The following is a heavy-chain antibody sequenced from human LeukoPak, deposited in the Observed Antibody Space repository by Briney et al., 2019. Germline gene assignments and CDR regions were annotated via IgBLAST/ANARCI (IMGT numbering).Heavy chain of an antibody. V-gene: IGHV3-7*02. CDR1: GFTFSSYW. Sequence: GGSLRLSCAASGFTFSSYWMSWVRQAPGKGLEWVANIKQDGSGDYYVDSVKGRFTISRDNAKNSLFLQMNSLRAEDTAVYYCARTSDLNAFDIWGQGTMVTVSS. CDR3: ARTSDLNAFDI. J-gene: IGHJ3*02. D-gene: IGHD2-21*02. CDR2: IKQDGSGD.